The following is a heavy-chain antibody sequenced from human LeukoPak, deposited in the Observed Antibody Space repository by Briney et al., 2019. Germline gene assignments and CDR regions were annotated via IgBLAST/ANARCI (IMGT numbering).Heavy chain of an antibody. CDR2: IYYSGST. V-gene: IGHV4-59*01. J-gene: IGHJ3*02. CDR1: GDSISSYY. CDR3: ARGRFLDAFDI. Sequence: SETLSLTCTISGDSISSYYWSWIRQPPGRGLEWIGYIYYSGSTNYNPSLKSRVTISVDTSKNQFSLKLSSVTAADTAVYYCARGRFLDAFDIWGQGTMVTVSS. D-gene: IGHD3-3*01.